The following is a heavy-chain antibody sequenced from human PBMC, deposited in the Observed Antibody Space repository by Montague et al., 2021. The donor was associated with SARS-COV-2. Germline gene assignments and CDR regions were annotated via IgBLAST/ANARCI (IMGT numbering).Heavy chain of an antibody. V-gene: IGHV4-34*01. CDR3: ARVRCYGSGASLGMDV. CDR2: ISHSGRT. CDR1: GGSFSGYY. D-gene: IGHD3-10*01. J-gene: IGHJ6*02. Sequence: SETLSLTCAVYGGSFSGYYWSWIRQHPGKGLEWTGEISHSGRTNYNQSLKSRVTISIDTSKNQFSLKLSSVTAADTAVYYCARVRCYGSGASLGMDVWGQGTMVTVSS.